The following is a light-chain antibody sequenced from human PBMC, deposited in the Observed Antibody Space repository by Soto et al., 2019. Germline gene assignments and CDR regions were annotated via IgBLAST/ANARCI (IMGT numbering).Light chain of an antibody. CDR1: QGISSY. V-gene: IGKV1-9*01. Sequence: DIQLTQSPSFLSASVGDRVTITCRASQGISSYLAWYQQKPGKAPKLLIYAASTLQSGVPSRFRGSGSGTDFSLTISSLQPEDFATYYCQQTYTSPYTFGQGTKLEIK. CDR2: AAS. CDR3: QQTYTSPYT. J-gene: IGKJ2*01.